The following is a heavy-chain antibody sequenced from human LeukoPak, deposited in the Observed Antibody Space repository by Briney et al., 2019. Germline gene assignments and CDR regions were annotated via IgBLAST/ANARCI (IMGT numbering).Heavy chain of an antibody. D-gene: IGHD4-17*01. V-gene: IGHV3-48*03. CDR1: GFTFSSYE. CDR3: ARDQNHYGDLGFDC. CDR2: ISSSGSTI. J-gene: IGHJ4*02. Sequence: PGGSLRLSCAASGFTFSSYEMNWVRQAPGKGLEWVSYISSSGSTIYYADSVKGRFTISRDNAKNSLYLQMNSLRAEDTAVYYCARDQNHYGDLGFDCWGQGTLVTVSS.